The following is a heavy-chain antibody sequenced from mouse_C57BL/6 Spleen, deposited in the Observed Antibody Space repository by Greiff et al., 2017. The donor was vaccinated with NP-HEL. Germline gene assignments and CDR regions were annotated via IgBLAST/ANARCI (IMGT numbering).Heavy chain of an antibody. V-gene: IGHV5-9-1*02. CDR2: ISSGGDYI. D-gene: IGHD1-1*01. CDR1: GFTFSSYA. J-gene: IGHJ1*03. CDR3: TRAHSITTVVARYFDV. Sequence: EVQGVESGEGLVKPGGSLKLSCAASGFTFSSYAMSWVRQTPEKRLEWVAYISSGGDYIYYADTVKGRFTISRDNARNTLYLQMSSLKSEDTAMYYCTRAHSITTVVARYFDVWGTGTTVTVSS.